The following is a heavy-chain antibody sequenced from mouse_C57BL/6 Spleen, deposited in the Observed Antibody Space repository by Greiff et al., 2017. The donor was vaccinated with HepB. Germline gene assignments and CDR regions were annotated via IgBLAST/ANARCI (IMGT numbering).Heavy chain of an antibody. CDR2: INPNNGGT. Sequence: EVQLQQSGPELVKPGASVKISCKASGYTFTDYYMNWVKQSHGKSLEWIGDINPNNGGTSYNQKFKGKATLTVDKSSSTAYMELRSLTSEDSAVYYCARSQDYSNPFRYWGQGTTLTVAS. CDR3: ARSQDYSNPFRY. V-gene: IGHV1-26*01. J-gene: IGHJ2*01. CDR1: GYTFTDYY. D-gene: IGHD2-5*01.